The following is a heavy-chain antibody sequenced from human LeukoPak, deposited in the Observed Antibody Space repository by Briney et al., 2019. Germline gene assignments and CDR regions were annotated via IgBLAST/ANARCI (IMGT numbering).Heavy chain of an antibody. V-gene: IGHV1-18*01. D-gene: IGHD3-22*01. Sequence: ASVKVSCKASGYTFTSYGISWVRQAPGQGLEWMGWISAYNGNTNYAQKFQGRVTMTRDTSISTAYMELSRLRSDDTAVYYCARVAGPDSSGYYLDAFDIWGQGTMVTVSS. J-gene: IGHJ3*02. CDR2: ISAYNGNT. CDR1: GYTFTSYG. CDR3: ARVAGPDSSGYYLDAFDI.